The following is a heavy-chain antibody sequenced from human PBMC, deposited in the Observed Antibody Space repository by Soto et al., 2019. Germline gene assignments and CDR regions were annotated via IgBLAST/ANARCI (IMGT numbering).Heavy chain of an antibody. V-gene: IGHV3-7*01. CDR1: GFTFSSYW. Sequence: EVQLVESGGGLVQPGGCLRLYCAASGFTFSSYWMSWVRQAPGKGLEWVANIKQDGSEKYYVDSVKGRFTISRDNAKNSLYLQMNSLRAEDTAVYYCASTTTFRLHFDYWGQRTLVTVSS. CDR3: ASTTTFRLHFDY. J-gene: IGHJ4*02. D-gene: IGHD1-1*01. CDR2: IKQDGSEK.